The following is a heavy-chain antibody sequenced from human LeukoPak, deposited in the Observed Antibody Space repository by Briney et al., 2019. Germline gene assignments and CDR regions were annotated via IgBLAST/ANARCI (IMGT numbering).Heavy chain of an antibody. CDR2: IYSGGST. D-gene: IGHD6-6*01. CDR3: ARAYSSSFNFDY. Sequence: GGSLRLSCAASGFTVSRNYMSWVRQAPGKGLEWVSVIYSGGSTYYADSVKGRFTISRDNSKNTLYLQMNSLRAEDTAVYYCARAYSSSFNFDYWGQGTLVTVSS. CDR1: GFTVSRNY. V-gene: IGHV3-66*01. J-gene: IGHJ4*02.